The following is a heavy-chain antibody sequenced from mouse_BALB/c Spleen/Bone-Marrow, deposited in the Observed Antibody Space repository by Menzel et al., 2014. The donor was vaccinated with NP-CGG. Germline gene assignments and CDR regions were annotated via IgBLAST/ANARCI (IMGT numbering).Heavy chain of an antibody. D-gene: IGHD2-4*01. V-gene: IGHV5-6*01. CDR2: INSGGRYA. J-gene: IGHJ2*01. Sequence: EVQRVESGRDLVKPGGSLKLSCAASGFTFSNYGMSWVRQTPDKRLEGVATINSGGRYAFYPDSVKGRFTISRDSAKNTLYLQMSSLKSEDTAMYYCARRSDYDYLDYWGQGTTLTVSS. CDR3: ARRSDYDYLDY. CDR1: GFTFSNYG.